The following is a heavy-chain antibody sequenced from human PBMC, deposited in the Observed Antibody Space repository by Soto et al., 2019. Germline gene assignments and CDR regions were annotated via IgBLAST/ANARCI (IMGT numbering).Heavy chain of an antibody. CDR3: ARDLRFRGFYGMDV. CDR2: IYYSGST. V-gene: IGHV4-31*03. CDR1: GGSISSGGYY. J-gene: IGHJ6*02. Sequence: QVQLQESGPGLVKPSQTLSLNYTVSGGSISSGGYYWSWIRQHPGKGLEWIGYIYYSGSTYYNPSLKSRVTISVDTSKNQFSLKLSSVTAADSAVYYCARDLRFRGFYGMDVWGQGTTVTVSS. D-gene: IGHD3-10*01.